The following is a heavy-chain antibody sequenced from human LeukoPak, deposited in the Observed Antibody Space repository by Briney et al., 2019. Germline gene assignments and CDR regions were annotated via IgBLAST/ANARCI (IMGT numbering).Heavy chain of an antibody. CDR2: IYSGGST. CDR1: GFTVSSNY. V-gene: IGHV3-53*01. J-gene: IGHJ3*02. D-gene: IGHD1-26*01. Sequence: GGSLRLSCAASGFTVSSNYMSWVRQAPGKGLEWVSGIYSGGSTYYADSVKGRFIISRDNSKNTLYLQMNSLRAEDTAVYYCARKYSGSYFWGAFDIWGQGTMVTVSS. CDR3: ARKYSGSYFWGAFDI.